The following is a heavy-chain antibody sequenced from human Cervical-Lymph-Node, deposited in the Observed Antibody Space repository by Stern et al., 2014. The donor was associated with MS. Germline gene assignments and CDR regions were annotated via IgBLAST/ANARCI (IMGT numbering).Heavy chain of an antibody. D-gene: IGHD2-21*02. J-gene: IGHJ4*02. V-gene: IGHV3-30*01. CDR2: ISYDGSNK. CDR1: GFTFSSYA. CDR3: ARERVVTRVGPFDY. Sequence: VHLVESRGGVVQPGRSLRLSCAASGFTFSSYAMHWVRQAPGKGLEWVAVISYDGSNKYYADSVKGRFTISRDNSKNTLYLQMNSLRAEDTAVYYCARERVVTRVGPFDYWGQGTLVTVSS.